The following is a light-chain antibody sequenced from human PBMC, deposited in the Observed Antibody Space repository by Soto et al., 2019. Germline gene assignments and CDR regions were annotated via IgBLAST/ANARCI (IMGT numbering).Light chain of an antibody. V-gene: IGKV1-39*01. CDR3: QQSYSVPYT. CDR1: QTISNY. CDR2: LSS. J-gene: IGKJ2*01. Sequence: DIHLTQSPSSLSASVGDRVTITCRASQTISNYLNWYQQKPGKAPKLLIYLSSSLQTGVPSRFSGSEAGTDFTLTLSSLQPEDFANYYCQQSYSVPYTFGQGTKLEIK.